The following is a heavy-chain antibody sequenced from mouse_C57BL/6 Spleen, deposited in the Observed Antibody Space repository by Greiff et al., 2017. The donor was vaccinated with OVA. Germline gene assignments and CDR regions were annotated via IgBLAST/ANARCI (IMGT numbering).Heavy chain of an antibody. D-gene: IGHD2-3*01. CDR3: ARDRYDGDAMDY. V-gene: IGHV5-4*01. Sequence: EVQRVESGGGLVKPGGSLKLSCAASGFTFSSYAMSWVRQTPEKRLEWVATISDGGSYTYYPDNVKGRFTISRDNAKNNLYLQMSHLKSEDTAMYYCARDRYDGDAMDYWGQGTSVTVSS. J-gene: IGHJ4*01. CDR2: ISDGGSYT. CDR1: GFTFSSYA.